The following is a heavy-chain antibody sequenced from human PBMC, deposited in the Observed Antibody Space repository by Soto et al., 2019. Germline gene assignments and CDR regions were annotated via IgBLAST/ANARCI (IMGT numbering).Heavy chain of an antibody. V-gene: IGHV3-23*01. CDR1: GFTFSTYS. CDR2: IFQDGRT. J-gene: IGHJ4*02. CDR3: AEDLRPDGVWDFDY. Sequence: EVQLLESGGGLVQPGGSLRLSCAASGFTFSTYSMAWVRQAPGRGPEWVSGIFQDGRTHYADSVKGRFTISRDNSRSSVYLQMITLRGEDTAIYYCAEDLRPDGVWDFDYWGQGTLVTVSS. D-gene: IGHD4-17*01.